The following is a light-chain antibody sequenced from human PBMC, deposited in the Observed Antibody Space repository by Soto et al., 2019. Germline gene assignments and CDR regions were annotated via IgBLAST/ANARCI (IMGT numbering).Light chain of an antibody. CDR1: ESISRH. J-gene: IGKJ5*01. CDR3: QQSYRTLSIS. CDR2: AAS. V-gene: IGKV1-39*01. Sequence: DIQMTQSPSSLSASVGDRVTITCRASESISRHLNWYQQKPGKAPNLLIYAASTLQNGVPSRFSGSGSGTDFTLTISSLQPEDFATYYCQQSYRTLSISFGQGTRLEIK.